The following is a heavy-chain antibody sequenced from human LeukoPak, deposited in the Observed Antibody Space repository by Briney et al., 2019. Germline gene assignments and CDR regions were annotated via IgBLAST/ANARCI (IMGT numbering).Heavy chain of an antibody. Sequence: SETLSLTCTVSGGSISRYYWGWIRQPPGKGLEWIGYIYYSGTTNYNPSLKSRVTISVDTSKNQFSLKLSSVTAADTAVYYCARVKGYGDYSYSYYYAMDVWGQGTTVTVSS. D-gene: IGHD4-17*01. V-gene: IGHV4-59*01. CDR2: IYYSGTT. CDR3: ARVKGYGDYSYSYYYAMDV. CDR1: GGSISRYY. J-gene: IGHJ6*02.